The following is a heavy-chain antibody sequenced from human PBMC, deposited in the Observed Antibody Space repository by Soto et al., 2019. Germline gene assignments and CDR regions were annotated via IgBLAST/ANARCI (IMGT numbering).Heavy chain of an antibody. D-gene: IGHD1-26*01. Sequence: LRLSCAASGFSFSDYYMAWNRQAPGRGLEWVSYISGKSDYTHYADSVKGRFSISRDNGKSLLYLQMNSLRAEDTAVYYCARVNPVASGISEYWGHGTLVTVSS. J-gene: IGHJ4*01. V-gene: IGHV3-11*06. CDR2: ISGKSDYT. CDR3: ARVNPVASGISEY. CDR1: GFSFSDYY.